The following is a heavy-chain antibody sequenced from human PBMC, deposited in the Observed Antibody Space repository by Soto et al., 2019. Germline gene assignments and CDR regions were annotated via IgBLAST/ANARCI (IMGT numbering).Heavy chain of an antibody. J-gene: IGHJ3*02. Sequence: EVQLVESGGGLVQPGGSLRLSCAASGFTFSSYSMNWVRQAPGKGLEWVSYISSSSSTIYYADSVKGRFTISRDNAKNSLYLQMNSLRAADTAVYYCARPYYYGSGSYAFDIWGQGTMVAVSS. CDR1: GFTFSSYS. V-gene: IGHV3-48*01. CDR3: ARPYYYGSGSYAFDI. CDR2: ISSSSSTI. D-gene: IGHD3-10*01.